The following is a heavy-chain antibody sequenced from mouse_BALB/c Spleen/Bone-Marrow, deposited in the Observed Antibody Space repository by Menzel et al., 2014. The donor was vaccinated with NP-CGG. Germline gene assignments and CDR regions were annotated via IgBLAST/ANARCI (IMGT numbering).Heavy chain of an antibody. Sequence: QLQQSGPELVKPGASVKISCKASGYAFSSSWMNWVKQRPGQGLEWIGRIYPGDGDTKYNGKFKSKATLTADKSSSTAYMQLSSLTSVDSAVYFCARSDGYRDMDYWGQGTSVTVSS. CDR3: ARSDGYRDMDY. CDR1: GYAFSSSW. V-gene: IGHV1-82*01. J-gene: IGHJ4*01. D-gene: IGHD2-3*01. CDR2: IYPGDGDT.